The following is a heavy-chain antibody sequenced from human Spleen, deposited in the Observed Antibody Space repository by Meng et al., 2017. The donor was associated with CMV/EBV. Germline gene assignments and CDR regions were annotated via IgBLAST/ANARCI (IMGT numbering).Heavy chain of an antibody. CDR3: ARDLQNGYASSIKDY. J-gene: IGHJ4*02. CDR2: INQDASRK. CDR1: GFNFNRYW. V-gene: IGHV3-7*01. Sequence: GGSLRLSCVASGFNFNRYWMSWVRQAPGKGLEWVANINQDASRKYYVDSVKGRFTISRDNAQKSLYLRMNSLRAEDMAVYYCARDLQNGYASSIKDYWGQGTLVTVSS. D-gene: IGHD3-16*01.